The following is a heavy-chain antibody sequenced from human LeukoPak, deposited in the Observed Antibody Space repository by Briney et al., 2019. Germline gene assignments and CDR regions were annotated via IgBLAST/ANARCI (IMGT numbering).Heavy chain of an antibody. V-gene: IGHV4-34*01. Sequence: SETLSLTCAVYGGSFSGYYWSGIRQPPGKGLEWIGGINHSGSTNYNPSLKSRGTISVDTSKNQFPLTLSSATAADTAVYYCARGLSYRGTDMDVWGKGTTVTVSS. CDR2: INHSGST. D-gene: IGHD2-21*01. J-gene: IGHJ6*03. CDR1: GGSFSGYY. CDR3: ARGLSYRGTDMDV.